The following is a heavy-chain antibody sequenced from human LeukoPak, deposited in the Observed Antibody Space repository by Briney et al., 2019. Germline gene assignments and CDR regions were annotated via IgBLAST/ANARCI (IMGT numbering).Heavy chain of an antibody. D-gene: IGHD2-15*01. V-gene: IGHV1-69*04. Sequence: ASVKVSCKASGGTFSSYAISWVRQAPGQGLEWMGRIIPILGIANYAQKFQGRVTITADKSTSTAYMELSSLRSEDTAVYYCAGRCSGGSCYSFRDYWGQGTLVTVSS. CDR2: IIPILGIA. J-gene: IGHJ4*02. CDR1: GGTFSSYA. CDR3: AGRCSGGSCYSFRDY.